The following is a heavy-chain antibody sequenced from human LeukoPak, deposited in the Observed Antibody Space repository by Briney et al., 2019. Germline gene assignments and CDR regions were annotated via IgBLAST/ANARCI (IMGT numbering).Heavy chain of an antibody. V-gene: IGHV4-39*01. CDR3: ARPSRLYYYDSSGFDY. D-gene: IGHD3-22*01. J-gene: IGHJ4*02. CDR1: GGSISSSSYY. CDR2: IYYSGST. Sequence: SETLSLTCTVSGGSISSSSYYWGWIRQPPGKGLEWIGSIYYSGSTYYNPSLKSRVTISVDTSKIQFSLKLSSVTAADTAVYYCARPSRLYYYDSSGFDYWGQGTLVTVSS.